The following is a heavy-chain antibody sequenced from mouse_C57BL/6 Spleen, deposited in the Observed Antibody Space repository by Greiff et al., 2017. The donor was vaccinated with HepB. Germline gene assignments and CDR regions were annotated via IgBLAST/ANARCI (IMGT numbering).Heavy chain of an antibody. CDR1: GFSLTSYA. J-gene: IGHJ4*01. Sequence: VKLMESGPGLVAPSQSLSITCTVSGFSLTSYAISWVRQPPGKGLEWLGVIWTGGGTKYNSALKSRLSISKDNSKSQVFLKMNSLQTDDTARYYCARGETYYSNYGAMDYWGQGTSVTVSS. CDR3: ARGETYYSNYGAMDY. CDR2: IWTGGGT. V-gene: IGHV2-9-1*01. D-gene: IGHD2-5*01.